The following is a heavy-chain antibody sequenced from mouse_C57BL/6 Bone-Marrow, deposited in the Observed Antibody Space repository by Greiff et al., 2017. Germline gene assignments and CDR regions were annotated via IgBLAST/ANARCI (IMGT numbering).Heavy chain of an antibody. CDR2: INYDGSST. CDR1: GFTFSDYY. V-gene: IGHV5-16*01. J-gene: IGHJ4*01. CDR3: ARDGNYGSSPHYYAMDY. Sequence: DVMLVESEGGLVQPGSSMKLSCTASGFTFSDYYMAWVRQVPEKGLEWVANINYDGSSTYYLDSLKSRFIISRDNAKNILYLQMSSLKSEDTATYYCARDGNYGSSPHYYAMDYWGQGTSVTVSS. D-gene: IGHD1-1*01.